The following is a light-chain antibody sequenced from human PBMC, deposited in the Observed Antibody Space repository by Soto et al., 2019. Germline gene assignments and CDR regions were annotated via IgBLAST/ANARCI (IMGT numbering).Light chain of an antibody. CDR2: DAS. CDR1: QSVSSY. Sequence: ESVLTQAPATPSLSPGERATLSCRASQSVSSYLAWYQQKPGQAPRLLIYDASNRATGIPARFSGSGSGTDFTLTISSLEPEDFAVYCCQQRSNWPLTFGGGTKVDIK. V-gene: IGKV3-11*01. CDR3: QQRSNWPLT. J-gene: IGKJ4*01.